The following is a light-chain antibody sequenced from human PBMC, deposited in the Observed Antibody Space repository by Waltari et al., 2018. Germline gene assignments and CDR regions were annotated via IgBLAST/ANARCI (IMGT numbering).Light chain of an antibody. Sequence: AIQLTQSPSSLSASVGDRVTITCRASQGIRNDLGWYQQKPGKAPKVLIYAASSLQSGVTSRFSVSGSGTDFTLTISSLQPEDFATYYCLQDYNYPFTFGPGTKVDIK. CDR1: QGIRND. CDR3: LQDYNYPFT. J-gene: IGKJ3*01. V-gene: IGKV1-6*01. CDR2: AAS.